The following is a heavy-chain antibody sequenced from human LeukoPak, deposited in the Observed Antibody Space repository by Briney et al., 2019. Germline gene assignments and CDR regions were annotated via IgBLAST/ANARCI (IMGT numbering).Heavy chain of an antibody. D-gene: IGHD6-13*01. V-gene: IGHV3-9*01. CDR2: ISWNSGSI. CDR3: AKGGRYSSLSYYFDY. CDR1: GFSFRSFW. J-gene: IGHJ4*02. Sequence: GGSLRLSCEASGFSFRSFWMNWVRQAPGKGLEWVSGISWNSGSIGYADSVKGRFTISRDNAKNSLYLQMNSLRAEDTALYYCAKGGRYSSLSYYFDYWGQGTLVTISS.